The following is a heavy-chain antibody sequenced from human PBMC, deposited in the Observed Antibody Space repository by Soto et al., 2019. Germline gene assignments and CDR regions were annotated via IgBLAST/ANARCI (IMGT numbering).Heavy chain of an antibody. CDR3: ARGSHNYIWGSYRYDY. V-gene: IGHV1-8*01. CDR2: MNPNSGNT. CDR1: GYTFTSYD. J-gene: IGHJ4*02. D-gene: IGHD3-16*02. Sequence: VSVKVSCKASGYTFTSYDINWVRQATGQGLEWMGWMNPNSGNTGYAQKFQGRVTMTRNTSISTAYMELSSLRSEDTAVYYCARGSHNYIWGSYRYDYWGQGTLVTVSS.